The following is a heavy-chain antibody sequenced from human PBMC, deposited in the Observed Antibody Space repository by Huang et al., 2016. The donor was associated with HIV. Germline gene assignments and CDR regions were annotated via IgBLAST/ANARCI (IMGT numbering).Heavy chain of an antibody. CDR2: IFYTGSA. CDR3: ARRRTHFTFDY. J-gene: IGHJ4*02. CDR1: DGSLNSGKYY. V-gene: IGHV4-39*01. Sequence: SGPGLVKPSETLSITCNVSDGSLNSGKYYWGWIRQSPGKGLEWIGSIFYTGSAHYNPSLESRVTIFVDSSKSQLSVRLRSVTAADTAVYYCARRRTHFTFDYWGQGTLVTVSS.